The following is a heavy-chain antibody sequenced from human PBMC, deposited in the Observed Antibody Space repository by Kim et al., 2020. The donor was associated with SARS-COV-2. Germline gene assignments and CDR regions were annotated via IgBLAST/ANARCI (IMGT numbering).Heavy chain of an antibody. CDR3: TTVVGY. J-gene: IGHJ4*02. CDR2: IRSESKGATT. Sequence: GGSLRLSCTASGFTFGDYAMSCVRQAPGKGLEWIAFIRSESKGATTEYAASVKGRFTISRDDSKSMAYLQMNSLKTEDTAVYYCTTVVGYWGRGVVVTVS. CDR1: GFTFGDYA. V-gene: IGHV3-49*04.